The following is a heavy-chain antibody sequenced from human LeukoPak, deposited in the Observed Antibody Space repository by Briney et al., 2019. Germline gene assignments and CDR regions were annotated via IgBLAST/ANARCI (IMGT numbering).Heavy chain of an antibody. D-gene: IGHD5-12*01. V-gene: IGHV3-64D*06. J-gene: IGHJ5*02. CDR2: INGDGRTT. CDR1: GFIFSTYT. CDR3: VGDQVDNVGWLT. Sequence: GGSLRLSCSASGFIFSTYTMYWVRQAPGKGLEFVSVINGDGRTTYYADSVKGRFTISRDNSKNTLYLQMNSLRAEDTAVNYCVGDQVDNVGWLTWGQGTRVTVSS.